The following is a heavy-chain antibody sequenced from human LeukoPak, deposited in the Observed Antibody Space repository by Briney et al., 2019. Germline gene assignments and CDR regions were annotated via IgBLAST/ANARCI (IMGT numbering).Heavy chain of an antibody. CDR3: AREGYGDYYYYYGMDV. V-gene: IGHV3-7*01. D-gene: IGHD4-17*01. CDR2: IKQDGSEK. Sequence: GGSLRLSCAASGFTFSSYWMSWVRQAPGKGLEWVANIKQDGSEKYYVDSVKGRFTISRDNAKNSLYLQMNSLRAEDTTVYYCAREGYGDYYYYYGMDVWGQGTTVTVSS. CDR1: GFTFSSYW. J-gene: IGHJ6*02.